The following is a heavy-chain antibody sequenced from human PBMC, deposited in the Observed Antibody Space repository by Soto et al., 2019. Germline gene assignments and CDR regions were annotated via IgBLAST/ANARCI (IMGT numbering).Heavy chain of an antibody. CDR2: IIRIFGTP. CDR3: ARQASNEYYYYGMDV. D-gene: IGHD4-4*01. CDR1: GGTFSSYA. J-gene: IGHJ6*02. Sequence: QVQLVQSGAEVKKPGSSVKVSCKASGGTFSSYAINWVRQAPGQGLEWMGGIIRIFGTPDYAQRFQGRDKXXADEATSAAYMELSSMRSEDTAVYYCARQASNEYYYYGMDVWGQGTTVTVSS. V-gene: IGHV1-69*12.